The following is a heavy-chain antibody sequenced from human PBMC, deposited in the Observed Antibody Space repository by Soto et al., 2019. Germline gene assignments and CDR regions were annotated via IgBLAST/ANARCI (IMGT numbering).Heavy chain of an antibody. J-gene: IGHJ3*02. CDR3: ARHSSGWYMDAFDI. Sequence: ASVKVSCKASGGTFSSYAISWVRQAPGQGLEWMGGIIPIFGTANYAQKFQGRVTITADKSTSTAYMELSSLRSEDTAVYYCARHSSGWYMDAFDIWGQGTMVTVSS. CDR2: IIPIFGTA. D-gene: IGHD6-19*01. V-gene: IGHV1-69*06. CDR1: GGTFSSYA.